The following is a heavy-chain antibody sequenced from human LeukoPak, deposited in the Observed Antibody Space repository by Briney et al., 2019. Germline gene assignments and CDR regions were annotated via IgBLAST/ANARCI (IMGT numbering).Heavy chain of an antibody. D-gene: IGHD3-9*01. J-gene: IGHJ6*03. V-gene: IGHV4-59*01. CDR1: GGSISSYY. CDR2: IYYSGST. Sequence: ETSETLSLTCTVSGGSISSYYWSWIRQPPGKGLEWIGYIYYSGSTNYNPSLKSRVTISVDTSKNQFSLKLSSVTAADTAVYYCAKTYYDILTGYGGPYYMDVWGKGTTVTVSS. CDR3: AKTYYDILTGYGGPYYMDV.